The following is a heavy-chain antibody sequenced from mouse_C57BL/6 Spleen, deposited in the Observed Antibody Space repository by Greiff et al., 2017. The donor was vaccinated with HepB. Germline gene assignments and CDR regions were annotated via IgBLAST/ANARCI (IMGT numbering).Heavy chain of an antibody. J-gene: IGHJ4*01. Sequence: DVQLVESGGGLVKPGGSLKLSCAASGFTFSSYAMSWVRQTPEKRLEWVATISDGGSYTYYPDNVKGRFTISRDNAKNNLYLQMSHLKSEDTAMYYCARGIEDYWGQGTSVTVSS. CDR1: GFTFSSYA. CDR3: ARGIEDY. CDR2: ISDGGSYT. V-gene: IGHV5-4*01.